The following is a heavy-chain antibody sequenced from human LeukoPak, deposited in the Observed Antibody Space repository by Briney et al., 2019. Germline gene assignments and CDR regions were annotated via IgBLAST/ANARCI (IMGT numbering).Heavy chain of an antibody. CDR3: ARGTYYYGSGSYTYNWFDP. V-gene: IGHV4-34*01. D-gene: IGHD3-10*01. CDR1: GGSFSGYY. CDR2: INHSGST. Sequence: PSETLSLTCAVYGGSFSGYYWSWIRQPPGKGLEWIGEINHSGSTNYNPSLKSRVTISVDTSKNQLSLKLSSVTAADTAVYYCARGTYYYGSGSYTYNWFDPWGQGTLGTVSS. J-gene: IGHJ5*02.